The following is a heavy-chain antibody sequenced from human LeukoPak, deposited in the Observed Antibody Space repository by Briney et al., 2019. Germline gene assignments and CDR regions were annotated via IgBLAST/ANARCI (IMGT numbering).Heavy chain of an antibody. CDR1: GFTFSSYS. Sequence: PGGSLRLSCAASGFTFSSYSMNWVRQAPGKGLEWVSSISSSSSYIYYADSVKGRFTISRDNAKNSLYLQMNSLRAEDTAVYYCAAGGSSRYYFDYWGQGTLVTVSS. CDR2: ISSSSSYI. CDR3: AAGGSSRYYFDY. V-gene: IGHV3-21*01. D-gene: IGHD6-6*01. J-gene: IGHJ4*02.